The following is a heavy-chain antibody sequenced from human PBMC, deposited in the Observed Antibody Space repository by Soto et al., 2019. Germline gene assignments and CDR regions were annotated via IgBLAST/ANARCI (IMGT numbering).Heavy chain of an antibody. CDR2: IYYSGNT. V-gene: IGHV4-59*01. CDR3: ARRYGKNAFDI. J-gene: IGHJ3*02. CDR1: GGSISSYY. Sequence: QVQLQESGPGLVKPSETLSLTCTVSGGSISSYYWSWIRQPPGKGLEWIGYIYYSGNTNYNPSLKXRLTISXXTSKNQFSLKLSSVTAADTAVYYCARRYGKNAFDIWGQGTMVTVSS. D-gene: IGHD5-18*01.